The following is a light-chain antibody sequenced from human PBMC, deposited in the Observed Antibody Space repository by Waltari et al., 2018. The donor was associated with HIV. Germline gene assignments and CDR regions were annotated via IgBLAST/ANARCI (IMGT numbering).Light chain of an antibody. Sequence: DIQMTQSPSSLSAPVGDRVTITCRASQGLRNDSGGYQQKPGKTPKRLIYAASSLKSGVPSRFSGSGSGTEFTLTISSLQPEDFATYYCLQHNSYPYTFGQGTKLEIK. J-gene: IGKJ2*01. CDR2: AAS. CDR1: QGLRND. CDR3: LQHNSYPYT. V-gene: IGKV1-17*01.